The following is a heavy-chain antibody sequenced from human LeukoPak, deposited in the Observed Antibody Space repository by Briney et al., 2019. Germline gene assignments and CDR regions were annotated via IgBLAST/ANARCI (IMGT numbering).Heavy chain of an antibody. CDR3: ASGTGTTHAFDI. Sequence: SQTLSLTCTVSGGSISSGGYYWSWIRQHPGKGLEWIGYIYYSGSTYYNPSPKSRVTISVDTSKNQFSLKLSSVTAADTAVYYCASGTGTTHAFDIWGQGTMVTVSS. J-gene: IGHJ3*02. D-gene: IGHD1-7*01. CDR2: IYYSGST. CDR1: GGSISSGGYY. V-gene: IGHV4-31*03.